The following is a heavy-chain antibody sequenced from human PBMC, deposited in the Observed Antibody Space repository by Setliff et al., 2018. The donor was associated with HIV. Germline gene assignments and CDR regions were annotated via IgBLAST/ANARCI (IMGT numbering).Heavy chain of an antibody. D-gene: IGHD6-13*01. J-gene: IGHJ3*02. CDR2: ISPKYGGT. CDR1: GYSFSDYY. V-gene: IGHV1-2*02. Sequence: ASVKVSCKASGYSFSDYYIHWVRQAPGHGFQWMGWISPKYGGTNYAQKFQGRVNMTRDTSISTTYMELSRLRSDDTAVYYCARDPGYKSTWYGVFDIWGQGTMVTVSS. CDR3: ARDPGYKSTWYGVFDI.